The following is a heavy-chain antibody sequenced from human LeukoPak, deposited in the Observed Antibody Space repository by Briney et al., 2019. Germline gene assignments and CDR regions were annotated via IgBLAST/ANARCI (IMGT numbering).Heavy chain of an antibody. D-gene: IGHD2-2*01. V-gene: IGHV3-48*02. Sequence: PGGSLRLSCAASGFTFSSYTMNWVRQAPGKGLEWVSYISSSTIYYTDSVKGRFTISRDNARNSLYLQMNSLRDEDTAVYYCARGYCSSSSCYVDFGMDVWGQGTTVTVSS. CDR2: ISSSTI. CDR3: ARGYCSSSSCYVDFGMDV. J-gene: IGHJ6*02. CDR1: GFTFSSYT.